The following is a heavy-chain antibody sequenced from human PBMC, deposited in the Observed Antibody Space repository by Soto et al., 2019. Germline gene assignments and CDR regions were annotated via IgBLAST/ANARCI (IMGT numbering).Heavy chain of an antibody. V-gene: IGHV3-30*18. CDR2: ISHDGSNK. CDR3: AKDRLRGGFLTTATTNGMDV. CDR1: GCTFSSYG. Sequence: QVQLVESGGGVVQPGRSLRLSCAASGCTFSSYGMHWVRQAPGKGLEWVALISHDGSNKYYVDSVKGRFTISRDNSKNALFLQMNSLRAGDTAVYYCAKDRLRGGFLTTATTNGMDVWGQGTTVTVSS. J-gene: IGHJ6*02. D-gene: IGHD1-26*01.